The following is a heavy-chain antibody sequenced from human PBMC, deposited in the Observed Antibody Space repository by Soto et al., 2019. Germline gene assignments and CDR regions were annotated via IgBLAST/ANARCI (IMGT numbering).Heavy chain of an antibody. J-gene: IGHJ6*02. Sequence: PSETLSLTCAVYGGSFSGYYWSWLRQPPGKGLEWIGEINHSGSTNYNPSLKSRVTISVDTSKNQFSLKLSSVTAADTAVYYCARGQGYYDFWSGYYYHGSYYYYGMDVWGQGTTVTVSS. CDR1: GGSFSGYY. CDR3: ARGQGYYDFWSGYYYHGSYYYYGMDV. D-gene: IGHD3-3*01. V-gene: IGHV4-34*01. CDR2: INHSGST.